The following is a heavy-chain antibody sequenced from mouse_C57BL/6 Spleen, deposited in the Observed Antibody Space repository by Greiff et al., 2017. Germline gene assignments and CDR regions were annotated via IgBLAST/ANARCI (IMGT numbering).Heavy chain of an antibody. D-gene: IGHD1-1*01. CDR2: ISGGGGNT. CDR1: GFTFSSYT. CDR3: AKSTVLDY. V-gene: IGHV5-9*01. Sequence: EVKVVESGGGLVKPGGSLKLSCAASGFTFSSYTMSWVRQTPEKRLEWVATISGGGGNTYYPDSVKGRFTISRDNAKNTLYLQMSSLRAEDTALYYCAKSTVLDYWGQGTTLTVSS. J-gene: IGHJ2*01.